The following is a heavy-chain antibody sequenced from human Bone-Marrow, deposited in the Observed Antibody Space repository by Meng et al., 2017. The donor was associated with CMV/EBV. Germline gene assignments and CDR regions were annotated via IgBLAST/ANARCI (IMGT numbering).Heavy chain of an antibody. D-gene: IGHD4-11*01. J-gene: IGHJ6*02. Sequence: GESLKISCAASGFTFDDYGMSWVRQAPGKGLEWVFGINCNGGSTGYADSVKGRFTIDRDNAKNSLYLQMNSLRAEDTALYYCARTLTTSYYFGMDVWGQGTTVTVSS. V-gene: IGHV3-20*04. CDR3: ARTLTTSYYFGMDV. CDR2: INCNGGST. CDR1: GFTFDDYG.